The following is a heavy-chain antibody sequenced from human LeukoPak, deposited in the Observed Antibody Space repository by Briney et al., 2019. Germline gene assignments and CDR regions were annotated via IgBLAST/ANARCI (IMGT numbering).Heavy chain of an antibody. CDR2: ISRSGSTI. J-gene: IGHJ6*03. Sequence: GGSLRLSCATSGFTFSDYYMTWIRQAQGRGLEWLSYISRSGSTIYYADSVKGRFTISRDNAKNSLYLQMDSLRADDTAVYYCARASDYYDSSGTNYYYYYMDVWGNGTTVTVSS. D-gene: IGHD3-22*01. CDR3: ARASDYYDSSGTNYYYYYMDV. CDR1: GFTFSDYY. V-gene: IGHV3-11*01.